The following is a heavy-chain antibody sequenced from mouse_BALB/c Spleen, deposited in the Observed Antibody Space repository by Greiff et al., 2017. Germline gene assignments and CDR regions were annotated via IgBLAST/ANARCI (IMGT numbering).Heavy chain of an antibody. CDR3: ARSRYDYDGGDVGFAY. Sequence: VQLKQSGPDLVKPSQSLSLTCTVTGYSITSGYSWHWIRQFPGNKLEWMGYIHYSGSTNYNPSLKSRISITRDTSKNQFFLQLNSVTTEDTATYYCARSRYDYDGGDVGFAYWGQGTLVTVSA. D-gene: IGHD2-4*01. J-gene: IGHJ3*01. CDR2: IHYSGST. V-gene: IGHV3-1*02. CDR1: GYSITSGYS.